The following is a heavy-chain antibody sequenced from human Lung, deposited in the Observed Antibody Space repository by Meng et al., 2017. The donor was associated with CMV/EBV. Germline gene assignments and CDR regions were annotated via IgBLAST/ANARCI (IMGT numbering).Heavy chain of an antibody. V-gene: IGHV3-48*04. Sequence: GGSLRLXCAASGFTFSSYSMNWVRQAPGKGLEWVSYISSSSSTIYYADSVKGRFTISRDNAKNSMYLQMNSLRAEDTAVYYCARDFPTDDFGSGYYPVYYGMDVWXQGTTVTVSS. CDR2: ISSSSSTI. D-gene: IGHD3-3*01. CDR3: ARDFPTDDFGSGYYPVYYGMDV. CDR1: GFTFSSYS. J-gene: IGHJ6*02.